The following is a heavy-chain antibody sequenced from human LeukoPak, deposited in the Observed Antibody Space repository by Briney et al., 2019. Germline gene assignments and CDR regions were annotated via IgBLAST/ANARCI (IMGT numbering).Heavy chain of an antibody. CDR3: ASPHDGSSWYYVFDI. V-gene: IGHV1-69*13. D-gene: IGHD6-13*01. CDR2: IIPIFGTA. Sequence: ASVKVSCKASGGTFSSYAISWVRQAPGQGLEWMGGIIPIFGTANYAQKFQGRVTITADESTSTAYMELSSLRSEDTAVYYCASPHDGSSWYYVFDIWGQGTMVTVSS. CDR1: GGTFSSYA. J-gene: IGHJ3*02.